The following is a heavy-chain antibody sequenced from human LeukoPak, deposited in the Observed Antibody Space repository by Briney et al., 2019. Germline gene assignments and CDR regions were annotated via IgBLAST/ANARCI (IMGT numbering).Heavy chain of an antibody. V-gene: IGHV1-3*01. Sequence: ASVKVSCKASGYTFTSYAKHWVRQAPGQKLEWMGWINAGNGNTKYSQKFQGRVTITRDTSASTAYMELSSLRSEDTAVYYCARVPGSRTINFDYWGQGTLVTVSS. CDR2: INAGNGNT. J-gene: IGHJ4*02. D-gene: IGHD1-26*01. CDR1: GYTFTSYA. CDR3: ARVPGSRTINFDY.